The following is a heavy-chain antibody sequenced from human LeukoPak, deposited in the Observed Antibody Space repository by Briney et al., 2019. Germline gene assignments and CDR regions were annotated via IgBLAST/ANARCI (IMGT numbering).Heavy chain of an antibody. V-gene: IGHV4-4*09. Sequence: SETLSLTCTVSGGSISSYYWSWIRQPPGKGLEWIGYIYTSGSTNYDPSLKSRVTISVDTSKNQFSLKLSSVTAADTAVYYCARHIFDYDFWSGYSAWFDPWGQGTLVTVSS. J-gene: IGHJ5*02. D-gene: IGHD3-3*01. CDR2: IYTSGST. CDR1: GGSISSYY. CDR3: ARHIFDYDFWSGYSAWFDP.